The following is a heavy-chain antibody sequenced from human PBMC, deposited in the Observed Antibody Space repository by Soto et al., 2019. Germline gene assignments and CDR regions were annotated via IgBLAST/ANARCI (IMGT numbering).Heavy chain of an antibody. V-gene: IGHV1-69*01. CDR3: ARSQVGSLSLDIYYFYYYGMDV. CDR2: IIPIFGTT. J-gene: IGHJ6*02. CDR1: GGTFSSYA. Sequence: QVQLVQSGAEVKKPGSSVKVSCKASGGTFSSYAISWVRQAPGQGLEWMGGIIPIFGTTNYAQKFQGRLTITADESTSTAYMELSSLRSEDTAVYSCARSQVGSLSLDIYYFYYYGMDVWGQGTTVTVSS. D-gene: IGHD2-15*01.